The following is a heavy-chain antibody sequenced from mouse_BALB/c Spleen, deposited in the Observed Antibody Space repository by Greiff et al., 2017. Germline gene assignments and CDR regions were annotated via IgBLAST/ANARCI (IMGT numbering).Heavy chain of an antibody. CDR1: GYSITSDYA. CDR2: ISYSGST. J-gene: IGHJ1*01. Sequence: EVKLQESGPGLVKPSQSLSLTCTVTGYSITSDYAWNWIRQFPGNKLEWMGYISYSGSTSYNPSLKSRISITRDTSKNQFFLQLNSVTTEDTATYYCASSPDYYGSSYWYFDVWGAGTTVTVSS. CDR3: ASSPDYYGSSYWYFDV. V-gene: IGHV3-2*02. D-gene: IGHD1-1*01.